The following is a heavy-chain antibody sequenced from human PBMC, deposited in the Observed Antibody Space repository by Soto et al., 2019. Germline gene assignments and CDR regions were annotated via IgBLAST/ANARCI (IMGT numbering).Heavy chain of an antibody. D-gene: IGHD6-19*01. CDR3: ARVWRSRSGWSTIDY. J-gene: IGHJ4*02. V-gene: IGHV4-31*03. Sequence: QVQLQESGPGLVKPSQTLSLTCTVSGGSISSGGYHWSWIRQHPGKGLEWIGYFHDSGSTYYNPSLKSRVSIPVDTAKNQFSLKVTSVTAADTAVYYCARVWRSRSGWSTIDYWGQGTLVTVSS. CDR1: GGSISSGGYH. CDR2: FHDSGST.